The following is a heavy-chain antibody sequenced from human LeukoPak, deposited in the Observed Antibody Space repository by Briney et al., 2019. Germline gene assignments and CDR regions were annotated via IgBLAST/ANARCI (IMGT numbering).Heavy chain of an antibody. CDR1: GGSISSSNYY. Sequence: SETLSLTCTVSGGSISSSNYYWSWIRQPPGKGLEWIGYIYYSGSTNYNPSLKSRVTISVDTSKNQFSLKLSSVTAADTAVYYCATQIAADNWFDPWGQGTLVTVSS. CDR3: ATQIAADNWFDP. J-gene: IGHJ5*02. CDR2: IYYSGST. V-gene: IGHV4-61*01. D-gene: IGHD6-6*01.